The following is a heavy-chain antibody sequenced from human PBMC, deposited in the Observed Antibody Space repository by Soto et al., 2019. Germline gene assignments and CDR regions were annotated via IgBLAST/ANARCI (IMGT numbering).Heavy chain of an antibody. D-gene: IGHD1-26*01. J-gene: IGHJ3*02. CDR3: ARDVLLDAGDFDI. Sequence: GWSLRLSCAASGFTFSSYAMSWVRQAPGKGLEWVSAISSSGGSTYYPDSVKGRFTISRDNSKNTLYLQMNSLRAEDTAVYYCARDVLLDAGDFDIWGQGTMVTVSS. CDR2: ISSSGGST. V-gene: IGHV3-23*01. CDR1: GFTFSSYA.